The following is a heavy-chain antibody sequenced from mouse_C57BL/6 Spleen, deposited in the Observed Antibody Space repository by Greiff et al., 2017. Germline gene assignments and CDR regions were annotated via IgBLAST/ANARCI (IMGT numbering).Heavy chain of an antibody. Sequence: VQLQQPGAELVKPGASVKMSCKASGYTFTSYWITWVKQRPGQGLEWIGDIYPGSGSTNYNEKFKSKATLTVDTSPSTAYMQLSSLTSEDSAVYYCARGGDYVPAWFAYWGQGTLVTVSA. D-gene: IGHD2-4*01. CDR1: GYTFTSYW. V-gene: IGHV1-55*01. CDR3: ARGGDYVPAWFAY. J-gene: IGHJ3*01. CDR2: IYPGSGST.